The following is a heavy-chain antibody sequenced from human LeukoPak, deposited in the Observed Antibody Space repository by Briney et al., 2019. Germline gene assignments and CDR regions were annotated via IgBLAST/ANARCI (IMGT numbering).Heavy chain of an antibody. J-gene: IGHJ3*02. CDR1: GFTFSSYS. CDR2: ISSSSSYI. V-gene: IGHV3-21*01. CDR3: ARDRAEAFDI. Sequence: SGGSLRLSCAASGFTFSSYSMYWVRQAPGKGLEWVSSISSSSSYIYYADSVKGRFTISRDNAKNSLYLQMNSLRAEDTAVYYCARDRAEAFDIWGQGTMVTVSS.